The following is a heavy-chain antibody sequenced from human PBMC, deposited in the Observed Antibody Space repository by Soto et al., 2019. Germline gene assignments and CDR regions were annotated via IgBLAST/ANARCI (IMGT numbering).Heavy chain of an antibody. V-gene: IGHV3-21*01. CDR1: GFTFSSYS. CDR2: ISSSSSYI. CDR3: VGRGRDGYNFPGP. D-gene: IGHD5-12*01. Sequence: PGGSLRLSCAASGFTFSSYSMNWVRQSPGKGLEWVSSISSSSSYIYYADSVKGRFTISRDNAKNSLYLQMNSLRAEDTAVYYCVGRGRDGYNFPGPWGQGTLVTVS. J-gene: IGHJ5*02.